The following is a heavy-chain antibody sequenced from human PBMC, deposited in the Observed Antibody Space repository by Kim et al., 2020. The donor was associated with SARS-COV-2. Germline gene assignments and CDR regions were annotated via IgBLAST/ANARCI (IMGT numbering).Heavy chain of an antibody. J-gene: IGHJ5*02. CDR3: XXGXXGFNWXDX. CDR1: GGSISSYY. CDR2: XYYSGST. V-gene: IGHV4-59*13. Sequence: SETLSLTCTVSGGSISSYYWSWIRQPPGKGLEWIGXXYYSGSTNXXPSLKSRVTXSVDTSKNQXSLKLXSVTAXXTAVYYCXXGXXGFNWXDXWGQXTLV.